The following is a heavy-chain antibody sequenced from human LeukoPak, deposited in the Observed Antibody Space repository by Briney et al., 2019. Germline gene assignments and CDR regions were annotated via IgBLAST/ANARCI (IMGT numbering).Heavy chain of an antibody. D-gene: IGHD2-15*01. J-gene: IGHJ6*03. CDR1: GGSISNYY. V-gene: IGHV4-4*07. CDR2: IYISGST. CDR3: AREVVDATPSRDYYYYMDV. Sequence: SETLSLTCTVSGGSISNYYWSWIRQSAGKGLEWIGRIYISGSTNYNPSLKSRVTMSVDTSKNQFSLKLTSVTAADTAVYYCAREVVDATPSRDYYYYMDVWGKGTTVTVSS.